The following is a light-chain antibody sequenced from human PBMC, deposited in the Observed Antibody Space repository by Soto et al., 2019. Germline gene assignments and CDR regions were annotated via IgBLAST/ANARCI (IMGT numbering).Light chain of an antibody. Sequence: EIVLTQSPDTLSLSPGERATLSCRASQTVTSNYFGWYQQRAGHAPRLLIYATSRRATGIPDRFSGSGSGTDFTLTISRLDPEELAVYYCQQYGGSRWTFGKGTKVEIK. J-gene: IGKJ1*01. V-gene: IGKV3-20*01. CDR3: QQYGGSRWT. CDR1: QTVTSNY. CDR2: ATS.